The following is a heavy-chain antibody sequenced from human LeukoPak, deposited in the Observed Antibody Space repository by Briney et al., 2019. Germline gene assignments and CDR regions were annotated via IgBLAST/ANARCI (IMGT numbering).Heavy chain of an antibody. J-gene: IGHJ4*02. V-gene: IGHV4-34*01. Sequence: PSETLSLTCAVSGYSISSGYYWSWIRQPPGKGLEWIGEINHSGSTNYNPSLKSRVTISVDTSKNQFSLKLSSVTAADTAVYYCARGGLAWLQFLYFDYWGQGTLVTVSS. D-gene: IGHD5-24*01. CDR1: GYSISSGYY. CDR3: ARGGLAWLQFLYFDY. CDR2: INHSGST.